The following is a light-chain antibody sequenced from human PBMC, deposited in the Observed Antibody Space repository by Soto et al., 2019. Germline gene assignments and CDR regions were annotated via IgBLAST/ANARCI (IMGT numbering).Light chain of an antibody. CDR1: QSVSSN. CDR3: QQADTFPIT. J-gene: IGKJ5*01. V-gene: IGKV3-15*01. Sequence: EIVLTQSPATLSLSPGERATLSCRASQSVSSNLAWYQQKPGQAPRLLIYGASTRATGIPARFSGSGSGTEFTLTISSLQPEDSAIYYCQQADTFPITFGQGTRLE. CDR2: GAS.